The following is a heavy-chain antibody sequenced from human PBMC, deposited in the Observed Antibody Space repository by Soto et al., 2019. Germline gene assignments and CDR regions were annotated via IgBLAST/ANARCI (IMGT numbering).Heavy chain of an antibody. CDR2: IYHSGST. J-gene: IGHJ4*02. CDR1: GDSISSSNL. V-gene: IGHV4-4*02. CDR3: ARVLLRGYEVGAPTQIDY. D-gene: IGHD1-26*01. Sequence: PSETLSLTCAVSGDSISSSNLCGWVRQPPGKGLEWIGEIYHSGSTNYNPSLKSRVTISVDKSKNQFSLKLSSVTAADTAVYYCARVLLRGYEVGAPTQIDYWGQGTLVTVS.